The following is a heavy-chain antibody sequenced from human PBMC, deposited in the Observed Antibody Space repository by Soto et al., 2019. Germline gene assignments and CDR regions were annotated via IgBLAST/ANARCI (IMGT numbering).Heavy chain of an antibody. Sequence: SETLSLTCTVSGGSVSSGSYYWSWIRQPPGKGLEWIGYIYYSGSTNYNPSLKSRVTISVDTSKNQFSLKLSSVTAADTAVYYCARRTGDYGDYDFDYWGQGTLVTVS. CDR1: GGSVSSGSYY. V-gene: IGHV4-61*01. D-gene: IGHD4-17*01. J-gene: IGHJ4*02. CDR3: ARRTGDYGDYDFDY. CDR2: IYYSGST.